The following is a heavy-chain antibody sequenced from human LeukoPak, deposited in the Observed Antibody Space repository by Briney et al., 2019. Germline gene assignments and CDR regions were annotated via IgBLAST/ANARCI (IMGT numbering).Heavy chain of an antibody. CDR2: IYYSGST. CDR1: GGSISSSRYY. V-gene: IGHV4-39*07. Sequence: PSQTLSLTCTVSGGSISSSRYYWGWIRQPPGKGLEWIGSIYYSGSTYFNPSLKGRVTISVDTSKNQFSLELSSVTAADTAAYYCAPGEYSSGSFDYWGQGILVTVSS. CDR3: APGEYSSGSFDY. D-gene: IGHD6-19*01. J-gene: IGHJ4*02.